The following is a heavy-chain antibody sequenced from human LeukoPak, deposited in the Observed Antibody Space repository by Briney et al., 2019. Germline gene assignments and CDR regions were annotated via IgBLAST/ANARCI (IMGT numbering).Heavy chain of an antibody. Sequence: PGGSLRLSCAASGFTFSSYSMNWVRQAPGKGLEWVSYISSSSSTIYYADSVKGRFTISRDNAKNSLYLQMNSLRAEDTAVYYCARVDSSSWYEDFVYYYYMDVWGKGTTVTVSS. CDR3: ARVDSSSWYEDFVYYYYMDV. CDR2: ISSSSSTI. J-gene: IGHJ6*03. V-gene: IGHV3-48*01. D-gene: IGHD6-13*01. CDR1: GFTFSSYS.